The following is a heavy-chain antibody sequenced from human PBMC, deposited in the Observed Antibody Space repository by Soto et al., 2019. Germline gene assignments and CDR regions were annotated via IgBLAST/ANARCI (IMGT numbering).Heavy chain of an antibody. CDR1: GYSFSTYW. J-gene: IGHJ5*02. CDR2: IYPGDSDT. Sequence: PGESLKISCKGSGYSFSTYWIGWVRQRPGKGLEWMGIIYPGDSDTRYSPPFQGQVTISADKSISTDYLQWSSLKASDTAIYYCARLIGATTGGWFDPWGQGTPVTVSS. CDR3: ARLIGATTGGWFDP. D-gene: IGHD1-26*01. V-gene: IGHV5-51*01.